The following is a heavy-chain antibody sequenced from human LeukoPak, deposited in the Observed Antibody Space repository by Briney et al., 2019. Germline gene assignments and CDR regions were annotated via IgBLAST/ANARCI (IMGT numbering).Heavy chain of an antibody. CDR3: ARGPGDYYFDY. D-gene: IGHD2-21*01. Sequence: PAGGSLRLSCAASGFTFSSYDMPWVRQATGKGLEWVSAIGTAGDTYYPGSVKGRFTISRENAKNSLYLQMNSLRAGDTAVYYCARGPGDYYFDYWGQGTLVTASS. CDR2: IGTAGDT. V-gene: IGHV3-13*01. CDR1: GFTFSSYD. J-gene: IGHJ4*02.